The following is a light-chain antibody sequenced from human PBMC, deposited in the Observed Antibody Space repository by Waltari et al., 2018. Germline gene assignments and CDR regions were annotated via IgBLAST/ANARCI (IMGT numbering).Light chain of an antibody. J-gene: IGKJ2*01. Sequence: DIVMTQTPLSLPVTPGEPASISCRSSQSLLNSDDGYTYLDWFLQKPGQSPQLLIYPLAYRASGVPDRFSGTGSGSNFSLKISRVEAEDVGVYYCMQRLEFPYTFGQGTRLDMK. CDR2: PLA. V-gene: IGKV2-40*01. CDR3: MQRLEFPYT. CDR1: QSLLNSDDGYTY.